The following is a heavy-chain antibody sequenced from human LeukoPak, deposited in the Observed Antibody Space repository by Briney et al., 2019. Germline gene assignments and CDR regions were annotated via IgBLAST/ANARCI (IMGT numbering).Heavy chain of an antibody. CDR2: IRSTAYGGTT. Sequence: GGSLRLSCTASGFTFGDYAMSWFRQAPGKGLEWIGFIRSTAYGGTTENAASVKGRFTISRDDSKSIAYLQMNSLKIEDTAVYYCTRDILSGGSPTPPFDYWGQGTLVTVSS. D-gene: IGHD2-15*01. CDR3: TRDILSGGSPTPPFDY. CDR1: GFTFGDYA. V-gene: IGHV3-49*03. J-gene: IGHJ4*02.